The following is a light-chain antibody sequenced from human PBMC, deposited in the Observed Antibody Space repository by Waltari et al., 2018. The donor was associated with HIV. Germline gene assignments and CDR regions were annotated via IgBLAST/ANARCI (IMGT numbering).Light chain of an antibody. CDR2: GAS. CDR1: RSVSIH. J-gene: IGKJ2*01. V-gene: IGKV3-15*01. Sequence: EIVVTQSPATLSVSPGERATLSCRTSRSVSIHAAWYQQKSGQAPRLLIYGASTRATGVPDRFSGFGSGTEFTLTITSLQSEDFAIYYCQQYTEGPLNTFGQGTRVEIK. CDR3: QQYTEGPLNT.